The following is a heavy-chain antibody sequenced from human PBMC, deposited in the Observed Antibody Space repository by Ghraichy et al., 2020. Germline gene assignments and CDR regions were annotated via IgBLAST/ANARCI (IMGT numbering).Heavy chain of an antibody. D-gene: IGHD3-22*01. Sequence: GGSLRLSCAASGFTFSSYWMSWVRQAPGKGLEWVANIKQDGSEKYYVDSVKGRFTISRDNAKNSLYLQMNSLRAEDTAVYYCARRGYYDSSGYYQHHLDAFDIWGQGTMVTVSS. V-gene: IGHV3-7*03. J-gene: IGHJ3*02. CDR3: ARRGYYDSSGYYQHHLDAFDI. CDR1: GFTFSSYW. CDR2: IKQDGSEK.